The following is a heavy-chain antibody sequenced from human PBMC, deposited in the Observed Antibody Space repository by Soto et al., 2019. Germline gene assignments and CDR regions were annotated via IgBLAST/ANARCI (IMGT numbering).Heavy chain of an antibody. CDR2: ISYSGSA. CDR3: ARVGGYPLGAFDI. J-gene: IGHJ3*02. Sequence: SETLSLTCTVSGASISSYDWSWIRQPPGKGLEWIGYISYSGSANYNPSLKNRVTILVDTSKNHFSLKLSSVTAADTAVYYCARVGGYPLGAFDIWGQGTTVTVSS. V-gene: IGHV4-59*01. CDR1: GASISSYD. D-gene: IGHD5-12*01.